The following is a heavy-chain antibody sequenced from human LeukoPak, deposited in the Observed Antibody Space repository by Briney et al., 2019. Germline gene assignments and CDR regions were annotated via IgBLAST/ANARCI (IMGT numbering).Heavy chain of an antibody. CDR3: ARGGTWRPSPFDY. CDR2: VSGNGHHT. V-gene: IGHV3-23*01. CDR1: GFTFTTYA. Sequence: GGSLRLSCAASGFTFTTYAMSWVRQASGKGLEWVSSVSGNGHHTYYADSVKGRFIISSDNSKNMVFLQMNSLRVDDTAIYYCARGGTWRPSPFDYWGQGILVTVSS. J-gene: IGHJ4*02. D-gene: IGHD1-14*01.